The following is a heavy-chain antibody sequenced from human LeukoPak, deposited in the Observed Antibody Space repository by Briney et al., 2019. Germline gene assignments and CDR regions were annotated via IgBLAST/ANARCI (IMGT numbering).Heavy chain of an antibody. CDR1: GFTVSSNE. CDR2: ISGGST. J-gene: IGHJ4*02. D-gene: IGHD3-10*01. V-gene: IGHV3-38-3*01. Sequence: GGSLRLSCAASGFTVSSNEMSWVRQAPGKGLEWVSSISGGSTYYADSRKGRFTISRDNSKNTLHLQMNSLRAEDTAVYYCARDYDHYYGSGSYLYYFDYWGQGTLVTVSS. CDR3: ARDYDHYYGSGSYLYYFDY.